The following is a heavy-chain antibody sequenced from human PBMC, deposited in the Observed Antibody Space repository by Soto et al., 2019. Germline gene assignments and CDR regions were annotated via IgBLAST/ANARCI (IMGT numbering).Heavy chain of an antibody. CDR3: AKDGASYYYYGMDV. Sequence: ESGGGVVQPGRSLRLSCAASGFAFSSYGMHWVRQAPGKGLEWVAVISYDGGNKYYADSVKGRFTISRDNSKNTLYLQMNSLRAEDTAVYYCAKDGASYYYYGMDVWGQGTTVTVSS. V-gene: IGHV3-30*18. J-gene: IGHJ6*02. D-gene: IGHD3-10*01. CDR1: GFAFSSYG. CDR2: ISYDGGNK.